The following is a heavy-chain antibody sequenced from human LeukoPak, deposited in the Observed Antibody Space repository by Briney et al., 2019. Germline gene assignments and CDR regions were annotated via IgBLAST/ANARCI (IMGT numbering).Heavy chain of an antibody. J-gene: IGHJ4*02. D-gene: IGHD1/OR15-1a*01. V-gene: IGHV3-30*02. CDR3: ARDEVRRTSS. CDR2: LRFDGSSK. CDR1: GFTFSSYG. Sequence: GGSLRLSCAASGFTFSSYGLHWVRQAPGKGLEWVAFLRFDGSSKYYVDSVKGRFTVSRDNPKNTLYLQMNSLRAEDTAVYYCARDEVRRTSSWGQGTLVTVSS.